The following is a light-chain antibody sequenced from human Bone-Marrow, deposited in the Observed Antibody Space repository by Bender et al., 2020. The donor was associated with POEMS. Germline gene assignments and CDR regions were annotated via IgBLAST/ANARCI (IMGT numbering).Light chain of an antibody. CDR1: SSDVGLFNY. CDR3: SSYTIISALV. J-gene: IGLJ3*02. V-gene: IGLV2-14*01. Sequence: QSALTQPPSASGSPGQSVTISCAGTSSDVGLFNYVSWYQQHPGKAPKLMIYDVSNRPSGVSNRFSGSKSANTASLTISGLQAEDEADYYCSSYTIISALVFGGGTKLTVL. CDR2: DVS.